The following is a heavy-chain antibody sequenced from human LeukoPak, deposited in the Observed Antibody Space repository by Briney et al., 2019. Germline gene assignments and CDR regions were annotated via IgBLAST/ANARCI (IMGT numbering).Heavy chain of an antibody. CDR3: ARANHCSSTSCYGGGDY. J-gene: IGHJ4*02. CDR1: GGTFSSYA. D-gene: IGHD2-2*01. CDR2: IIPIFGTA. Sequence: ASVKVSCKASGGTFSSYAISWVRQAPGQGLEWMGGIIPIFGTANYAQKFQGRVTITADKSTSTAYMELSSLRSEDTAVYYCARANHCSSTSCYGGGDYWGQGTLVTVSS. V-gene: IGHV1-69*06.